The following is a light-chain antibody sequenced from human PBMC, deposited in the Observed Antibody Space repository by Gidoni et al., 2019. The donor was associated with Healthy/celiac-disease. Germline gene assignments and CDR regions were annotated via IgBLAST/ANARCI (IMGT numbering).Light chain of an antibody. CDR1: QSVSSY. V-gene: IGKV3-11*01. J-gene: IGKJ1*01. CDR2: DAS. CDR3: QQRSNRPPWT. Sequence: EIVLPQSPATLSLSPGERATLSCRASQSVSSYLAWYQQKPGQSPRLLIYDASNRATGIPARFSGSGAGTDFTLTISSLEPEDFAVNYCQQRSNRPPWTFGQGTKVEIK.